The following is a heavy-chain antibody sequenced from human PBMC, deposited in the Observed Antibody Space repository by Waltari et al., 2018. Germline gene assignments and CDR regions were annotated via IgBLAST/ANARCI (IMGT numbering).Heavy chain of an antibody. Sequence: QVQLEQSGAEVKKPGASVKVSCKASGYTFTSYGISRVRQAPGQGIEWMGWIRSYNGDTNYAQKLQGRVTMTTDTSTSTAYRELRSLRSDDTAVFYCARDLYYYDSSGNWDDAFDIWGQGTMVIVSS. CDR3: ARDLYYYDSSGNWDDAFDI. D-gene: IGHD3-22*01. J-gene: IGHJ3*02. CDR2: IRSYNGDT. V-gene: IGHV1-18*04. CDR1: GYTFTSYG.